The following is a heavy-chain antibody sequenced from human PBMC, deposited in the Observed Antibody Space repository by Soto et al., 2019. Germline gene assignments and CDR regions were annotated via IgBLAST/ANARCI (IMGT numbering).Heavy chain of an antibody. Sequence: SETLSLTCTVSGGSISSYYWSWIWQPPGKGLEWIGYIYYSGSTNYNPSLKSRVTISVDTSKNQFSLKLSSVTAADTAVYYCARDLMSSSDDYYYYYGMDVWGQGTTVTVSS. V-gene: IGHV4-59*01. CDR2: IYYSGST. J-gene: IGHJ6*02. D-gene: IGHD6-6*01. CDR1: GGSISSYY. CDR3: ARDLMSSSDDYYYYYGMDV.